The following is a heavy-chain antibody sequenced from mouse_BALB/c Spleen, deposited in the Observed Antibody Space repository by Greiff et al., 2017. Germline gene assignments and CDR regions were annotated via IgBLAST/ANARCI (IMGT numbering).Heavy chain of an antibody. D-gene: IGHD2-1*01. CDR2: IYPGSGST. CDR1: GYTFTSYW. J-gene: IGHJ3*01. Sequence: LQQPGSELVRPGASVKLSCKASGYTFTSYWMHWVKQRPGQGLEWIGNIYPGSGSTNYDEKFKSKATLTVDTSSSTAYMQLSSLTSEDSAVYYCTREGNWFAYWGQGTLVTVSA. V-gene: IGHV1S22*01. CDR3: TREGNWFAY.